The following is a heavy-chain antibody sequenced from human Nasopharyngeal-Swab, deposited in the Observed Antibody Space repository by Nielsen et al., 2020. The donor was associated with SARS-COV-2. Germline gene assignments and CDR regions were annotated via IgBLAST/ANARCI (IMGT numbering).Heavy chain of an antibody. D-gene: IGHD6-25*01. CDR1: GFTFDDYA. J-gene: IGHJ4*02. CDR2: ISWNSGSI. Sequence: SLKISCAASGFTFDDYAMHWVRQAPGKGLEWVSGISWNSGSIGYADSVKGRFTISRDNAKNSLYLQMNSLRAEDTALYYCAKVGYSSVDYWGQGTLVTVSS. CDR3: AKVGYSSVDY. V-gene: IGHV3-9*01.